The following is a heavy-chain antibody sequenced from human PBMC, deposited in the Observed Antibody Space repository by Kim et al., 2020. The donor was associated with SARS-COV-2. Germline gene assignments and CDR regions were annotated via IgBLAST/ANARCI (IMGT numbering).Heavy chain of an antibody. J-gene: IGHJ4*02. Sequence: GSTNYNPSLKSRVTISVDTSKNQFSLKLSSVTAADTAVYYCARGRVNLGYWGQGTLVTVSS. D-gene: IGHD3-22*01. CDR2: GST. V-gene: IGHV4-34*01. CDR3: ARGRVNLGY.